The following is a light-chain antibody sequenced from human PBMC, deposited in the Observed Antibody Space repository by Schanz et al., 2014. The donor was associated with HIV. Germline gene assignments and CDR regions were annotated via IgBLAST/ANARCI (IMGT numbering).Light chain of an antibody. Sequence: EIVLTQSPATLSLAPGERATLSCRTSRSVSTYLAWYQQKPGQAPRLLIYGASTRATDVPDRFSGSGSGTDFALTISRLEPEDFAVYYCQLYGRSSWTFGQGTKVEF. J-gene: IGKJ1*01. CDR3: QLYGRSSWT. V-gene: IGKV3-20*01. CDR2: GAS. CDR1: RSVSTY.